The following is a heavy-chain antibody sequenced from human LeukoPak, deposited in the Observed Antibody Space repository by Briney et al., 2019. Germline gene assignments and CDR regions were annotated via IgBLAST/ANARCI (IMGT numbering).Heavy chain of an antibody. J-gene: IGHJ4*02. D-gene: IGHD5-24*01. Sequence: GGSLRLSCAASGFTFSSYSMNWVRQAPGKGLEWLSSISSSNFYIYYADSIKGRSTISRDDAKNSLYLQMNSLRAEDTAVYYCARVLDGYNLSPCDYWGQGTLVTVSS. CDR2: ISSSNFYI. V-gene: IGHV3-21*01. CDR1: GFTFSSYS. CDR3: ARVLDGYNLSPCDY.